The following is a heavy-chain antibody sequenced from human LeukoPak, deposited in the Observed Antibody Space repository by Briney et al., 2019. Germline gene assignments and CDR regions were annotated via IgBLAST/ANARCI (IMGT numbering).Heavy chain of an antibody. D-gene: IGHD4-23*01. CDR3: ARGGSTVVAPYY. CDR1: GFTFSSYA. Sequence: GGSLRLSCAASGFTFSSYAMSWVRLAPGKGLEWVSAISGSGGSTYYADSVKGRFTISRDNSKNTLYLQMNSLRADDTAVFYCARGGSTVVAPYYWGQGTLVTVSS. CDR2: ISGSGGST. V-gene: IGHV3-23*01. J-gene: IGHJ4*02.